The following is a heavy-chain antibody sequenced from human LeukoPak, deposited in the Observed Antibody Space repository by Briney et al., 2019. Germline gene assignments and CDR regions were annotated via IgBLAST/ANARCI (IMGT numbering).Heavy chain of an antibody. V-gene: IGHV3-7*02. CDR1: GFTLISYW. CDR3: AGGNGWIFDH. D-gene: IGHD6-19*01. J-gene: IGHJ4*02. Sequence: GGSLRHSFAASGFTLISYWMIWVRQAPGKGLEGVANIKKDGSRTYYVSSLRGRFTISQHNAKKLLYLQINSLRAEDTAVYFCAGGNGWIFDHWGQGTLVTASS. CDR2: IKKDGSRT.